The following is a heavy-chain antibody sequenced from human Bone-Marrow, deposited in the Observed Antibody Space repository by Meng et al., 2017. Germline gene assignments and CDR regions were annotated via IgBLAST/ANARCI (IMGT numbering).Heavy chain of an antibody. D-gene: IGHD6-13*01. CDR3: ARDRSFDSSSWFLDY. Sequence: SVKVSCKASGGTFSSYAISWVRQAPGQGLEWMGGIIPIFGTANYAQKFQGRVTITTDESTSTAYMELSSLRSEDTAVYYCARDRSFDSSSWFLDYWGQGKLVTVSS. V-gene: IGHV1-69*05. CDR2: IIPIFGTA. CDR1: GGTFSSYA. J-gene: IGHJ4*02.